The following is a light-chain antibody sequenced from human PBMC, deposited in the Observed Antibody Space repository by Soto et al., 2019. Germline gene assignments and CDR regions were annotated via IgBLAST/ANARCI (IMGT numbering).Light chain of an antibody. J-gene: IGKJ1*01. CDR3: QQYNNWPWT. CDR1: QSVRTND. Sequence: ENVLTQSPGTLSLSPGERATLSCRASQSVRTNDLAWYQQKPGQAPRLLVYGASNRVPGIPDRFSGSGSGTDFTLTISRLEPEDFAVYYCQQYNNWPWTFGQGTKVEIK. V-gene: IGKV3-20*01. CDR2: GAS.